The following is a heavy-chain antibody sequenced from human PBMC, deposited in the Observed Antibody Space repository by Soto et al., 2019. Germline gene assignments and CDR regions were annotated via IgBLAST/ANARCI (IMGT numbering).Heavy chain of an antibody. CDR1: GGTFSSYT. D-gene: IGHD2-15*01. CDR3: ARAEGSAGLGY. CDR2: IIPILGIA. V-gene: IGHV1-69*02. Sequence: QVQLVQSGAEVKKPGSSVKVSCKASGGTFSSYTISWVRQAPGQGLEWMGRIIPILGIADYAQKFQGRVTITADKSTSTAYMELSSLRSEDTAVYYCARAEGSAGLGYWGQGTLVTVSS. J-gene: IGHJ4*02.